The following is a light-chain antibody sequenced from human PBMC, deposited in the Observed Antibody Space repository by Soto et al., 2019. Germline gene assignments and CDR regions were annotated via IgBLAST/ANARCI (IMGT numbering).Light chain of an antibody. V-gene: IGKV3-11*01. CDR1: QSVSSN. CDR3: QQRSNWPPT. CDR2: DAS. J-gene: IGKJ1*01. Sequence: EIVMTHSPATLSVSPGERATLSCRASQSVSSNLAWYQQKPGQAPRLLIYDASNRATGIPARFSGSGSGTDFTLTISSLEPEDFAVYYCQQRSNWPPTCGQGTKGDIK.